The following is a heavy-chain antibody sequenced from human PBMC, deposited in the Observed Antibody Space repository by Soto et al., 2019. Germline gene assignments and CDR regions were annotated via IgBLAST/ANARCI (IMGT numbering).Heavy chain of an antibody. Sequence: LRLSCAASGFTFSSYSMNWVRQAPGKGLEWVSSISSSSSYIYYADSVKGRFTISRDNAKNSLYLQMNSLRAEDTAVYYCARWVITMVRGAAYYYGMDVWGQGTTVTVSS. J-gene: IGHJ6*02. D-gene: IGHD3-10*01. V-gene: IGHV3-21*01. CDR3: ARWVITMVRGAAYYYGMDV. CDR1: GFTFSSYS. CDR2: ISSSSSYI.